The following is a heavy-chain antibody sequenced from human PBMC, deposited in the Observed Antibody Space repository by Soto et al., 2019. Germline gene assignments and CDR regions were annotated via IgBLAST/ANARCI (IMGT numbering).Heavy chain of an antibody. D-gene: IGHD4-4*01. V-gene: IGHV4-34*01. CDR1: GGSFSGYY. CDR3: ARLGNYYQSLDP. J-gene: IGHJ5*02. CDR2: INHSGST. Sequence: SETLSLTCAVYGGSFSGYYWNCIRQPPGKGLEWIGEINHSGSTNYNPSLKSRVTISVDTSKNQFSLKLTSVTAADTAVYYCARLGNYYQSLDPWGPGTLVTVSS.